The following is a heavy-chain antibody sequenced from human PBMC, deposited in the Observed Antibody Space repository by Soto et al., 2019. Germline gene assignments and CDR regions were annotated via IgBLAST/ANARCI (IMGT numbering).Heavy chain of an antibody. CDR2: TYYRSQWNS. D-gene: IGHD2-21*02. V-gene: IGHV6-1*01. Sequence: PSQTLSLTCAVSVDSLSRSDVAWNWIRQSPWRGLEWLGRTYYRSQWNSHYAVSVQSRISIDPDTSKNHFSLQLNSVTPEDTAVYYCVRGRVTAFDIWAQGTMVTVSS. J-gene: IGHJ3*02. CDR1: VDSLSRSDVA. CDR3: VRGRVTAFDI.